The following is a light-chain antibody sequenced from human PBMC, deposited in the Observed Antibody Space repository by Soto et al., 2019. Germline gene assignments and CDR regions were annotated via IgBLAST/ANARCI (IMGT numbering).Light chain of an antibody. CDR2: GNT. CDR1: SSNIGAGYD. CDR3: QSYDSSLSGSMV. Sequence: QSVLTQPPSVSGAPGQRVTISCTGSSSNIGAGYDVHWYQQLPGTAPKLLIYGNTNRPSGVTDRFSGSKSDTSASLAITGLHAEDEADYYCQSYDSSLSGSMVFGSGTKVTVL. J-gene: IGLJ1*01. V-gene: IGLV1-40*01.